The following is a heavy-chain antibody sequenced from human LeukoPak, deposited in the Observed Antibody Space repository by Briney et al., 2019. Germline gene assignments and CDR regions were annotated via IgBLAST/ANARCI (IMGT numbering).Heavy chain of an antibody. CDR1: GGSISSYY. CDR2: IYYSGST. J-gene: IGHJ5*02. Sequence: SETLSPTCTVSGGSISSYYWSWIRQPPGKGLEWIGYIYYSGSTNYNPSLKSRVTISVDTSKNQFSLKLSSVTAADTAVYYCASTLYGDYVQAFDPWGQGTLVTVSS. D-gene: IGHD4-17*01. V-gene: IGHV4-59*01. CDR3: ASTLYGDYVQAFDP.